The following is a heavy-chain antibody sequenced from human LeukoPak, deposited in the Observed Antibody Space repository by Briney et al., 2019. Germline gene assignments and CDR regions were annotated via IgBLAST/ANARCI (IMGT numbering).Heavy chain of an antibody. J-gene: IGHJ3*02. Sequence: GEPLKISCKGSGYSFTTYWIGWVRQMPGKGLEWMGIIFPADSDTEYSPSFQGQVTVSADKSITTAYLQWSSLKASDTAMYYCARWVTADRGKKDAFDIWGQGTMVTVSS. V-gene: IGHV5-51*01. CDR3: ARWVTADRGKKDAFDI. CDR1: GYSFTTYW. D-gene: IGHD2-21*02. CDR2: IFPADSDT.